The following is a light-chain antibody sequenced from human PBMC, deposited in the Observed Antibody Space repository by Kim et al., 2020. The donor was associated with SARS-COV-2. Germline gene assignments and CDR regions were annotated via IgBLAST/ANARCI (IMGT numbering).Light chain of an antibody. CDR1: QSISDW. J-gene: IGKJ2*01. CDR2: KSS. CDR3: QKYNAFSYT. Sequence: DVQMTQSPSTLSASVGDRVTITCRASQSISDWLAWYQQKPGKAPKLLIYKSSNLESGVPSRFSGSGSGTEFTLTISSLQPDDFATYYCQKYNAFSYTFGQGTTLEIK. V-gene: IGKV1-5*03.